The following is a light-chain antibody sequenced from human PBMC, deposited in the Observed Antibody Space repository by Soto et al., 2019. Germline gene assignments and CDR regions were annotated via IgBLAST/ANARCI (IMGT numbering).Light chain of an antibody. CDR3: QQYLTSPKT. V-gene: IGKV3-20*01. J-gene: IGKJ1*01. Sequence: DIVLTHSLGTLSLSPCERATLSFSASQSVSSSNLAWYQQKPAQAPRLLIYAASRRAPGIPERFSGSGSGTDFTLTISRLEPEDFAVYYCQQYLTSPKTFGQGTKVDIK. CDR2: AAS. CDR1: QSVSSSN.